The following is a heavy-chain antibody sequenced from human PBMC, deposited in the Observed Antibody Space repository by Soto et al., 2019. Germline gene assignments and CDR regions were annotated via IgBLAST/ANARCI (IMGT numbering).Heavy chain of an antibody. CDR2: ISGSGGST. J-gene: IGHJ4*02. D-gene: IGHD2-2*01. CDR1: GFTFSSYA. V-gene: IGHV3-23*01. Sequence: GGSLRLSCAASGFTFSSYAMSWVRQAPGKGLEWVSAISGSGGSTYYADSVKGRFTISRDNSKNTLYLQMNSLRAEDTAVYYCAKDPILVVVVPAAIDYWGQGTLVTVSS. CDR3: AKDPILVVVVPAAIDY.